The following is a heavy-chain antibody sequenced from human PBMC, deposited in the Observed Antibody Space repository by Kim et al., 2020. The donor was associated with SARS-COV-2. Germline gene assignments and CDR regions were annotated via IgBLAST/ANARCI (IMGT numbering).Heavy chain of an antibody. V-gene: IGHV1-46*01. Sequence: ASVKVSCKASGYTFTSYYMHWVRQAPGQGLEWMGIINPSGGSTSYAQKFQGRVTMTRDTSTSTVYMELSSLRSEDTAVYYCAREKEYYYGSGSSVAAPHAFDIWGQGTMVTVSS. CDR2: INPSGGST. D-gene: IGHD3-10*01. CDR3: AREKEYYYGSGSSVAAPHAFDI. J-gene: IGHJ3*02. CDR1: GYTFTSYY.